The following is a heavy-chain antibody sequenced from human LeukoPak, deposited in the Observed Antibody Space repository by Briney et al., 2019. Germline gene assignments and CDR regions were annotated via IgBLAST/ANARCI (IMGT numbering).Heavy chain of an antibody. V-gene: IGHV4-59*01. CDR2: IYYSGST. CDR3: ARAPRTIEMATTTGPYYYYMDV. J-gene: IGHJ6*03. D-gene: IGHD5-24*01. CDR1: GGSISSYY. Sequence: PSETLSLTCTVSGGSISSYYWSWIRQPPGKGLEWIGYIYYSGSTNYNPPLKSRVTISVDTSKNQFSLKLSSVTAADTAVYYCARAPRTIEMATTTGPYYYYMDVWGKGTTVTVSS.